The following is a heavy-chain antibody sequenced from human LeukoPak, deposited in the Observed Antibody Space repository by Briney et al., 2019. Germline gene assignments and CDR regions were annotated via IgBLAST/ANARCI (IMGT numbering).Heavy chain of an antibody. CDR2: INHSGST. CDR1: GGSFSGYC. Sequence: SETLSLTCAVYGGSFSGYCWSWIRQPPGKGLEWIGEINHSGSTNYNPSLKSRVTISVDTSKNQFSLKLSSVTAADTAVYYCARGWPGYCSGGSCYGPYYYYGMDVWGQGTTVTVSS. J-gene: IGHJ6*02. CDR3: ARGWPGYCSGGSCYGPYYYYGMDV. V-gene: IGHV4-34*01. D-gene: IGHD2-15*01.